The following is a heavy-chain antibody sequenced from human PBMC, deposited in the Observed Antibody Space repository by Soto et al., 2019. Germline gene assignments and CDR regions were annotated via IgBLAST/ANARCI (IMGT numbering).Heavy chain of an antibody. V-gene: IGHV4-31*03. CDR1: GGSISSGGYY. Sequence: SETLSLTCIVSGGSISSGGYYWSWIRQHPGKGLEWIGYIYYSGSTYYNPSLKSRVTISVDTSKNQFSLKLSSVTAADTAVYYCARDAVAAAKAGGFDPWGQGTLVTVSS. J-gene: IGHJ5*02. D-gene: IGHD6-13*01. CDR3: ARDAVAAAKAGGFDP. CDR2: IYYSGST.